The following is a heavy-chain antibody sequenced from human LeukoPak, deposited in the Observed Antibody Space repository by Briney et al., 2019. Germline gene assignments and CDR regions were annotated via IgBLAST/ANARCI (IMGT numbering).Heavy chain of an antibody. J-gene: IGHJ6*02. CDR3: ARDLPRDGSATGLLGMDV. CDR1: GGSISSGGYY. V-gene: IGHV4-30-2*01. D-gene: IGHD3-10*01. CDR2: IYHSGST. Sequence: SETLSLTCTVSGGSISSGGYYWSWIRQPPGKGLEWIGYIYHSGSTYYNPSLKSRVTISVDRSKNQFSLKLSSVTAADTAVYYCARDLPRDGSATGLLGMDVWGQGTTVTVSS.